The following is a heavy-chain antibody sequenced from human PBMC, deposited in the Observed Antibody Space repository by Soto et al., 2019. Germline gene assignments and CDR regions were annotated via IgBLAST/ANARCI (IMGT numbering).Heavy chain of an antibody. V-gene: IGHV3-33*01. CDR1: GFTFSSYG. J-gene: IGHJ6*02. CDR3: ARGTTLPKTYYDFWSGYYTDYYYYGMDV. Sequence: PGGSLRLSCAASGFTFSSYGMHWVRQAPGKGLEWVAVIWYDGSNKYYADSVKGRFTISRDNSKNTLYLQMNSLRAEDTAAYYCARGTTLPKTYYDFWSGYYTDYYYYGMDVWGQGTTVTVSS. CDR2: IWYDGSNK. D-gene: IGHD3-3*01.